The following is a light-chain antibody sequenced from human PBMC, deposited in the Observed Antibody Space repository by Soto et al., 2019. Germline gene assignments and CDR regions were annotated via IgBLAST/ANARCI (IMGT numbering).Light chain of an antibody. CDR1: QSVRSW. J-gene: IGKJ1*01. V-gene: IGKV1-5*01. Sequence: GDRVTITCRASQSVRSWLAWYQQKPGRAPKFLIYDVSNLESGVPSRFSGSGSGPEFTLTITSLQPEDFGIYYCQQYDSSRTFGQGTKVDIK. CDR3: QQYDSSRT. CDR2: DVS.